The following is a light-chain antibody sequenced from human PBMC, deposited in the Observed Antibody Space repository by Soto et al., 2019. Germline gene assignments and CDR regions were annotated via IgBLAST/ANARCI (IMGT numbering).Light chain of an antibody. Sequence: DIQMTQTPSSVSASVGDRVTITCRASQGISSWLAWYQQKPGKAPKLLIYAASSLQSGVPSRFSSSGSGTDFTLTISSLEPEDSAIYYCQQRNIWPPVTFGQGTRLEIK. V-gene: IGKV1-12*01. CDR3: QQRNIWPPVT. CDR1: QGISSW. J-gene: IGKJ5*01. CDR2: AAS.